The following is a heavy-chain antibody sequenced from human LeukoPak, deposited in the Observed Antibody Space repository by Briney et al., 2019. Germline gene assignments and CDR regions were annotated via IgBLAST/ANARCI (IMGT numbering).Heavy chain of an antibody. D-gene: IGHD5-18*01. Sequence: SETLSLTCAVYGGSFSGYYWSWIRQPPGKGLEWIGEINHSGSTNYNPSLKSRVTISVDTPKNQFSLKLSSVTAADTAVYYCARPTGYSYGPVGYWGQGTLVTVSS. CDR2: INHSGST. CDR3: ARPTGYSYGPVGY. V-gene: IGHV4-34*01. J-gene: IGHJ4*02. CDR1: GGSFSGYY.